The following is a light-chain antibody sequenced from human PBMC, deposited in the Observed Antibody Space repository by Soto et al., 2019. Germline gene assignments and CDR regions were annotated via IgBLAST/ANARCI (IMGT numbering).Light chain of an antibody. V-gene: IGLV1-51*01. J-gene: IGLJ2*01. Sequence: QSVLTQPPSVSAAPGQKVPISCSGSSSNIGNNYVSWYQQFPGTAPKLLISDNNNRPSGIPDRFSGSKSGTSASLAITGLQTGDGADYYCGTWDSSRSAVVFGGGTKLTVL. CDR1: SSNIGNNY. CDR3: GTWDSSRSAVV. CDR2: DNN.